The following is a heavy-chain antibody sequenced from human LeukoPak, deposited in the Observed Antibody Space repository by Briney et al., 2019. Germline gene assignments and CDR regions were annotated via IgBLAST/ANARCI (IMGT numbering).Heavy chain of an antibody. CDR3: ARSVVPAAIVRSHWFDP. Sequence: PSETLSLTCTVSGGSISSYYWSWIRQPPGKGLEWIGEINHSGSTNYNPSLKSRVTISVDTSKNQFSLKLSSVTAADTAVYYCARSVVPAAIVRSHWFDPWGQGTLVTVSS. J-gene: IGHJ5*02. D-gene: IGHD2-2*01. CDR1: GGSISSYY. V-gene: IGHV4-34*01. CDR2: INHSGST.